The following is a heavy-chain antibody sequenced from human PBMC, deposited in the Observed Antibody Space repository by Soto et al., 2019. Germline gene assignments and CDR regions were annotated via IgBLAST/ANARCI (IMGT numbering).Heavy chain of an antibody. CDR2: IYYSGST. D-gene: IGHD3-22*01. Sequence: SETLSLTCTVSGGSISSGGYYWSWIRQHPGKGLEWIGYIYYSGSTCYNPSLKSRVTISVDTSKNQFSLKLSSVTAADTAVYYCARHYYDSSGYYYFDYWGQGTLVTVSS. CDR1: GGSISSGGYY. J-gene: IGHJ4*02. V-gene: IGHV4-31*03. CDR3: ARHYYDSSGYYYFDY.